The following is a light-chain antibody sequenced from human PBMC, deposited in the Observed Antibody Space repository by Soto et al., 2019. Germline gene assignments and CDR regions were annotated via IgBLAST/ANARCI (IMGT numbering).Light chain of an antibody. CDR1: QNVNAY. V-gene: IGKV3D-15*01. Sequence: TSSPATLSTSPGEAATLSCRASQNVNAYLAWYQHRPGQAPRLLIFGASTRAAGFPARFSGSGSGTEFTLTISGLQPEDFAVYYCQQYKDWPHTFGQGTKVDIK. CDR3: QQYKDWPHT. J-gene: IGKJ1*01. CDR2: GAS.